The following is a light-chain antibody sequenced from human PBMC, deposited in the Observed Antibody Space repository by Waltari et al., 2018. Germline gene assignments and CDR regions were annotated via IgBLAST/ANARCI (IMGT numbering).Light chain of an antibody. CDR1: QSITNW. CDR2: RAS. CDR3: QQYDNYWT. V-gene: IGKV1-5*03. J-gene: IGKJ1*01. Sequence: DIQMTQSPSTLSASVGDRVTITCRASQSITNWLAWYQQQPQKAPKLLIYRASNFESGVPSRFSGSGSVTEFTLTIRSLQPDDFATYYCQQYDNYWTFGQGTKVEIK.